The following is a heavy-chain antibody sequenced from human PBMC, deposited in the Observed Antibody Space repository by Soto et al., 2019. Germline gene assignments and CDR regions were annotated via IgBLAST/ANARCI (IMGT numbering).Heavy chain of an antibody. CDR2: ISSISTTI. V-gene: IGHV3-48*04. CDR1: GFTFSSYS. J-gene: IGHJ5*02. Sequence: PGGSLRLSCAASGFTFSSYSMNWVRQAPWKGLEWLSYISSISTTIYYADSVKGRFTISRDNAKNSLYLQMNSLRAEDTAVYYCAREHGSGSYEYNWFDPWGQGTLVTVSS. D-gene: IGHD3-10*01. CDR3: AREHGSGSYEYNWFDP.